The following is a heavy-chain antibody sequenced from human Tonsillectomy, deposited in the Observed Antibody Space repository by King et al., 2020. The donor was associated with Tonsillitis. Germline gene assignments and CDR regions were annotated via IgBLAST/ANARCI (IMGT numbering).Heavy chain of an antibody. CDR3: ARHYYGSGMPWAFDI. Sequence: DVQLVESGGGLVQPGGSLRLSCAASGFTFSSYWMHWVRQAPGKGLVWVSRINSDGSSTSYADSVKGRFTISRDNAKNTLYLQMNSLRAEDTAVYYCARHYYGSGMPWAFDIWGQGTMVTVSS. D-gene: IGHD3-10*01. CDR2: INSDGSST. CDR1: GFTFSSYW. J-gene: IGHJ3*02. V-gene: IGHV3-74*01.